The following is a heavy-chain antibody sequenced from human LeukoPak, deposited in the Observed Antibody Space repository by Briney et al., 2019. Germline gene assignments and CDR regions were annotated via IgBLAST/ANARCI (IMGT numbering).Heavy chain of an antibody. D-gene: IGHD6-13*01. V-gene: IGHV3-23*01. CDR3: AKDRGRGSDSTWDFDY. J-gene: IGHJ4*02. Sequence: PGGSLRLSCAASGFTFSSYAMSWVRQAPGKGLEWVSAISGSGGSTYYADSVKGRFTISRDTSKNTLYLQMSSLRAEDTAIYYCAKDRGRGSDSTWDFDYWGQGTLVTVSS. CDR2: ISGSGGST. CDR1: GFTFSSYA.